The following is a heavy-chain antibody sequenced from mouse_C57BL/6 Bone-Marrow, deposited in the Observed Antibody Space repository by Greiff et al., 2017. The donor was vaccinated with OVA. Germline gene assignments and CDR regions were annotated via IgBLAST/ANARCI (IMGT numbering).Heavy chain of an antibody. CDR3: ANGATRAWFAY. CDR2: IWRGGST. D-gene: IGHD3-1*01. Sequence: SLSITCTVSGFSLTSYGVHWVRQSPGKGLEWLGVIWRGGSTDSNAAFMSRLSITKDNSKSLVFFTMNSLQADDTAIYCCANGATRAWFAYWGQGTLVSVSA. V-gene: IGHV2-5*01. CDR1: GFSLTSYG. J-gene: IGHJ3*01.